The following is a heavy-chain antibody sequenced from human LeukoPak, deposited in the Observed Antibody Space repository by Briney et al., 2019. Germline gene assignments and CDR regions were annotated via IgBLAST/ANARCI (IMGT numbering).Heavy chain of an antibody. Sequence: GGSLRLSCAASGFTFSSYAMSWVRQAPGKGLEWVSAISGSGGNTYYADSVKGRFTISRDNSKNTLYLQMNSLRAEDTAVYYCAKDRRYYDSSGYPDYWGQGTLVTVSS. CDR3: AKDRRYYDSSGYPDY. CDR1: GFTFSSYA. V-gene: IGHV3-23*01. D-gene: IGHD3-22*01. J-gene: IGHJ4*02. CDR2: ISGSGGNT.